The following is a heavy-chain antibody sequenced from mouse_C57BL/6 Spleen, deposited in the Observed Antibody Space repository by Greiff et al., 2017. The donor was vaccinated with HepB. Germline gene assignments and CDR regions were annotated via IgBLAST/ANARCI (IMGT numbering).Heavy chain of an antibody. J-gene: IGHJ1*03. CDR2: IYPGDGDT. D-gene: IGHD2-1*01. V-gene: IGHV1-80*01. Sequence: QVQLQQSGAELVKPGASVKISCKASGYAFSSYWMNWVKQRPGKGLEWIGQIYPGDGDTNYNGKFKGKATLTADKSSSTAYMQLSSLTSEDSAVYFCARRPYGNYSHWYCDVWGTGTTVTVSS. CDR3: ARRPYGNYSHWYCDV. CDR1: GYAFSSYW.